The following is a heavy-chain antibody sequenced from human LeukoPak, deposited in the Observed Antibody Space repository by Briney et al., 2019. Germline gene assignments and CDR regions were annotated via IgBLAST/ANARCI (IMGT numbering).Heavy chain of an antibody. Sequence: SETLSLTCSVSGGSVRRDSYYWSWIRQPPGKGLEWIAYIYYTGSTKYNPSLKSRVTISVDTSKNQFSLKLNSVTAADKAVYYCARTGYCSGGSCYGGWFDPWGQGTLVSVSS. CDR3: ARTGYCSGGSCYGGWFDP. V-gene: IGHV4-61*01. CDR2: IYYTGST. CDR1: GGSVRRDSYY. D-gene: IGHD2-15*01. J-gene: IGHJ5*02.